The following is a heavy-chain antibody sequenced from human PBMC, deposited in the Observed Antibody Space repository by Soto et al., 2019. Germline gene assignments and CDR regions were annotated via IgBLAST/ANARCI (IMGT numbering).Heavy chain of an antibody. J-gene: IGHJ4*02. CDR3: AKDRQDVVAWTFDH. Sequence: EVQLLESGGHLVQPGGSLRLSCAASGFTLSRYAMAWVRQAPGKGLEWISEINSIGTLFYAQSVRGRFTISRDISKNTVFLQMDSLRVDDTAVYYCAKDRQDVVAWTFDHWGQGTLVTVSS. CDR1: GFTLSRYA. D-gene: IGHD2-21*01. CDR2: INSIGTL. V-gene: IGHV3-23*01.